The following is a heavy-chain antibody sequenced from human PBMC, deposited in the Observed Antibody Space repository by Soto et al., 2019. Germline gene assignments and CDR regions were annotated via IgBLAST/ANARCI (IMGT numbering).Heavy chain of an antibody. V-gene: IGHV3-7*01. CDR3: ARGEPIGDDP. D-gene: IGHD3-10*01. CDR2: IREDGGEK. J-gene: IGHJ5*02. Sequence: EEQLVESGGGLVQPGGSLRLSCAASGVTFSSYWMTWVRQAPGKGLEWVANIREDGGEKNYVDSVKGRFTISRDNAKNFLYLQMNSLRVQDTAVYCCARGEPIGDDPWGQGTLLTVSS. CDR1: GVTFSSYW.